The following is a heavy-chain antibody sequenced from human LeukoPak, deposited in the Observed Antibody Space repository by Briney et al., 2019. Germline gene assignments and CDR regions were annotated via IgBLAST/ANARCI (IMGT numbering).Heavy chain of an antibody. Sequence: PGGSLRLSCAASGFTVSSNYMSWVRQAPGKGLEWVSVIYSGGSTYYADSVKGRFTISRDNSKNSLYLQMNSLRAEDTAVYYCARAPWLGSSGHDAFDIWGQGTMVTVSS. CDR3: ARAPWLGSSGHDAFDI. CDR2: IYSGGST. CDR1: GFTVSSNY. J-gene: IGHJ3*02. D-gene: IGHD3-22*01. V-gene: IGHV3-66*01.